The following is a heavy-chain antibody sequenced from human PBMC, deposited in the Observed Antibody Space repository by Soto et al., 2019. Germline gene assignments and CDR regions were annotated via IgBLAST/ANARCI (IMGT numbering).Heavy chain of an antibody. V-gene: IGHV4-34*02. CDR2: VKDGGHT. CDR1: GGSLSGYY. D-gene: IGHD5-12*01. Sequence: QVQLQQWGAGLLKPSETLSLNCAGTGGSLSGYYWSWIRQPPGKGLEWIGEVKDGGHTNYSPSLRGRVTISSDTSNNQFSLRLNSVTAADTGVYYCARGQEGVVATHWDQGSLVTVSS. CDR3: ARGQEGVVATH. J-gene: IGHJ4*02.